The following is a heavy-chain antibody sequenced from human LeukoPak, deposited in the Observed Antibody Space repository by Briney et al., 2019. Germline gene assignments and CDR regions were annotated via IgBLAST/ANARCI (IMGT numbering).Heavy chain of an antibody. CDR3: AKDVGGYYFTYWSGCFDH. D-gene: IGHD3-10*01. CDR1: GFTFSSYA. V-gene: IGHV3-23*01. CDR2: ISSGGGST. Sequence: GGSLRLSCAGSGFTFSSYAMSWVRQAPGKGLEWVSGISSGGGSTYYADSVKGRSTISRDNSKNTLDLEMNSLRAEDTAVYYCAKDVGGYYFTYWSGCFDHWGQGTLVTVSS. J-gene: IGHJ4*02.